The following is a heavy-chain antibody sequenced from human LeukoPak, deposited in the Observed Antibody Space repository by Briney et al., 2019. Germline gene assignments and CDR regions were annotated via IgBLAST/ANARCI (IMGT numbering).Heavy chain of an antibody. CDR2: INPSGGST. Sequence: ASVKVSCKTSGGTFSSFAVSWVRQAPGQGLEWMGIINPSGGSTNYAQKFQGRVTMTRDTSTSTVYMELSSLRSEDTAVYYCARGDYYDSSGYYEYWGQGTLVTVSS. D-gene: IGHD3-22*01. J-gene: IGHJ4*02. V-gene: IGHV1-46*01. CDR1: GGTFSSFA. CDR3: ARGDYYDSSGYYEY.